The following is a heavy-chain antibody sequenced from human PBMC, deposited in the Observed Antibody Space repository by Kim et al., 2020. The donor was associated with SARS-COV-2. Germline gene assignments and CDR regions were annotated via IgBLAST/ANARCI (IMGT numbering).Heavy chain of an antibody. CDR3: ARSGESGTSFRASTKWFGTNKYYYDGMDV. J-gene: IGHJ6*02. D-gene: IGHD5-12*01. V-gene: IGHV1-69*13. CDR1: GGTFSSYA. Sequence: SVKVSCKASGGTFSSYAISWVRQAPGQGLEWMGGIIPIFGTANYAQKFQGRVTITADESTSTAYMELSSQGSEDTAVYYCARSGESGTSFRASTKWFGTNKYYYDGMDVWGQGTTVTVSS. CDR2: IIPIFGTA.